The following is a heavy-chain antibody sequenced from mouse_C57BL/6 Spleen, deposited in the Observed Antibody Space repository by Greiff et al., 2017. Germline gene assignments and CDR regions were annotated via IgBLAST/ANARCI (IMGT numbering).Heavy chain of an antibody. CDR3: TRRGDDYVDFDY. J-gene: IGHJ2*01. D-gene: IGHD2-4*01. Sequence: DVLLVESGEGLVKPGGSLKLSCAASGFTFSSYSMSWVRQTPEKRLEWVAYISSGGDYIYYADTVKGRFTITRANAKNTLYLQMSSLKSEDTAMYYCTRRGDDYVDFDYWGQGTTLTVSS. CDR1: GFTFSSYS. CDR2: ISSGGDYI. V-gene: IGHV5-9-1*02.